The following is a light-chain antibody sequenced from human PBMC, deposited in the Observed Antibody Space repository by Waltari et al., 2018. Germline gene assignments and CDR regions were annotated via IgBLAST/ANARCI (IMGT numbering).Light chain of an antibody. V-gene: IGLV1-47*01. CDR1: NPNTGNNY. CDR3: AAWDDSLGGHVV. Sequence: QSVLTQPPSASGTPGQRVTISCSGSNPNTGNNYVYCYQQLPGSVPKLLIYRSNQRPSGVPDRFSGSRSGTSASLAISGLRSEDEAEYYCAAWDDSLGGHVVFGGGTKLTVL. CDR2: RSN. J-gene: IGLJ2*01.